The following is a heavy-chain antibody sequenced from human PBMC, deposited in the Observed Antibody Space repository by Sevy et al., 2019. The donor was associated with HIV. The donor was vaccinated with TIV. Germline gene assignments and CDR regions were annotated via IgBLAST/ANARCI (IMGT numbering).Heavy chain of an antibody. J-gene: IGHJ6*02. CDR2: ISHDGINE. D-gene: IGHD1-26*01. CDR3: ANAYSGSYSHSYLYALDV. Sequence: GGSLRLSCIGSGFSFSYYGIHWVRQSPGKGLDWVALISHDGINEYYADSVKGRFTTSRDNPKKTVYLEMNSLRNEDTAIYFCANAYSGSYSHSYLYALDVWGQGTTVTVSS. V-gene: IGHV3-30*18. CDR1: GFSFSYYG.